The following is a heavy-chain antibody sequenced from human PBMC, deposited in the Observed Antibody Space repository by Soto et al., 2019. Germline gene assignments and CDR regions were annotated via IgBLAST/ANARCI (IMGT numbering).Heavy chain of an antibody. D-gene: IGHD6-19*01. CDR3: ARALAGHSSGRGGNWFDP. CDR1: GGSVSSGSYY. CDR2: IYYSGST. J-gene: IGHJ5*02. Sequence: PSETLSLTCTVSGGSVSSGSYYWSWIRQPSGKGLEWIGYIYYSGSTNYSPSLKSRVTISVDTSKNQFSLKLSSVTAADTAVYYCARALAGHSSGRGGNWFDPWGQGTLVTVSS. V-gene: IGHV4-61*01.